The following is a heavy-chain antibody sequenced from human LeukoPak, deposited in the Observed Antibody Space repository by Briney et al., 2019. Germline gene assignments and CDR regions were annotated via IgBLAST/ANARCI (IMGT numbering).Heavy chain of an antibody. CDR2: INHSGST. CDR3: ARDLYYDSSGFDY. D-gene: IGHD3-22*01. CDR1: GGSFSGYY. V-gene: IGHV4-34*01. Sequence: SETLSLTCAVYGGSFSGYYWSWIRQPPGKGLEWIGEINHSGSTNYNPSLKSRVTISVDKSKNQFSLKLSSVTAADTAVYYCARDLYYDSSGFDYWGQGTLVTVSS. J-gene: IGHJ4*02.